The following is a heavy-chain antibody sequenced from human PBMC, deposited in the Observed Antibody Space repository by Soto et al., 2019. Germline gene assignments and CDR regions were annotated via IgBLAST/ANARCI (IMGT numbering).Heavy chain of an antibody. CDR1: GFTFSSYG. V-gene: IGHV3-30*18. D-gene: IGHD6-13*01. CDR3: AKDLGIAAAGNGFFDY. Sequence: GGSLTLSCAASGFTFSSYGMHWVRQAPGKGLEWVAVISYDGSNKYYADSVKGRFTISRDNSNNTLYLQMNSLRDEDTVVYYCAKDLGIAAAGNGFFDYWGQGTLVTVSS. J-gene: IGHJ4*02. CDR2: ISYDGSNK.